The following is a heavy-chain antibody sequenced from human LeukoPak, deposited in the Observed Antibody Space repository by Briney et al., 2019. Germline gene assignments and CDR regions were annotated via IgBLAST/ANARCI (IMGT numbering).Heavy chain of an antibody. D-gene: IGHD2-2*02. Sequence: GGSLRLSCAASGFTFSSYGMHWVRQAPGKGLEWVAFIRYDGSNKYYADSVKGRFTISRDNAKNSLYLQMNSLRAEDTAVYYCARLLYGFNWFDPWGQGTLVTVSS. CDR3: ARLLYGFNWFDP. CDR1: GFTFSSYG. CDR2: IRYDGSNK. J-gene: IGHJ5*02. V-gene: IGHV3-30*02.